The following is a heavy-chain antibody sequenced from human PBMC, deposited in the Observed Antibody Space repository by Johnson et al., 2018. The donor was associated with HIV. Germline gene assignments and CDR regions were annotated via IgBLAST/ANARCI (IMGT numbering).Heavy chain of an antibody. CDR3: ARDRIRSSHAFDI. Sequence: QVQLVESGGGLVKPGGSLRLSCAASGFTFSSYDMHWVRQAPGKGLEWVAVISYDGSGKYYADSVKGRFTISRDSSKSTIYLQMNSLKREDTAVYFCARDRIRSSHAFDIWGQGTMVTVSS. CDR2: ISYDGSGK. CDR1: GFTFSSYD. V-gene: IGHV3-30*03. J-gene: IGHJ3*02. D-gene: IGHD6-6*01.